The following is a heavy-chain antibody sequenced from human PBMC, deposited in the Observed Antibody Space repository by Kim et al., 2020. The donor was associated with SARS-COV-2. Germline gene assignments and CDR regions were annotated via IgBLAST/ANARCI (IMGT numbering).Heavy chain of an antibody. CDR3: ARGPPGAADGFDY. J-gene: IGHJ4*02. CDR2: INLSAGGT. Sequence: ASVKVSCKASGYTFTTYYMHWVRQAPGQGLEWMGMINLSAGGTNYAQNFQGRVTMTRDTSTSTVYMALSSLRSEDTAVYYCARGPPGAADGFDYWGQGSLVTVSS. V-gene: IGHV1-46*01. CDR1: GYTFTTYY. D-gene: IGHD6-13*01.